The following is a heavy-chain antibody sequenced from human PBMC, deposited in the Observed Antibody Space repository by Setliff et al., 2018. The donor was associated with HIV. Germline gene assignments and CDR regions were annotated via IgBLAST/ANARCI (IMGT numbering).Heavy chain of an antibody. J-gene: IGHJ3*02. CDR2: IVVGSGNT. V-gene: IGHV1-58*02. CDR3: AADSFVGSITIFGAGAFDI. Sequence: SVQVSCKASGFTFTSSAMQWVRQARGQRLEWIGWIVVGSGNTNYAQKFQERVTITRDMSTSTAYMELSSLRSEDTAVYYCAADSFVGSITIFGAGAFDIWGQGTMVTVSS. D-gene: IGHD3-3*01. CDR1: GFTFTSSA.